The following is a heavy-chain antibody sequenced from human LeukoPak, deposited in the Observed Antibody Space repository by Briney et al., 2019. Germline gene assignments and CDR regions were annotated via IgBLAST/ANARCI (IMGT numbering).Heavy chain of an antibody. CDR1: GYTFTSYD. J-gene: IGHJ6*03. Sequence: ASVKVSCKASGYTFTSYDINWVRQATGQGLEWMGWMNPNGGNTGYAQKFQGRVTITRNTSISTAYMELSSLRSEDTAVYYCARGRGKDFWSGFTITGPQGMDVWGKGTTVTVSS. CDR3: ARGRGKDFWSGFTITGPQGMDV. CDR2: MNPNGGNT. V-gene: IGHV1-8*03. D-gene: IGHD3-3*01.